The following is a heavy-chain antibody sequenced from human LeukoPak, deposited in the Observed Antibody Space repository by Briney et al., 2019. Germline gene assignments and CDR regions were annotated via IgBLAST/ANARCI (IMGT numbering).Heavy chain of an antibody. Sequence: SGGSLRLSCAASGFTFSSYGMSWVRQAPGKGLEWVSAISGSGGSTYYADSVKGRFTISRDNSKNTLYLQMNSLRAEDTAVYYCAKEVVAATDAFDFWGLGTMVIVSS. V-gene: IGHV3-23*01. D-gene: IGHD2-15*01. CDR2: ISGSGGST. CDR1: GFTFSSYG. J-gene: IGHJ3*01. CDR3: AKEVVAATDAFDF.